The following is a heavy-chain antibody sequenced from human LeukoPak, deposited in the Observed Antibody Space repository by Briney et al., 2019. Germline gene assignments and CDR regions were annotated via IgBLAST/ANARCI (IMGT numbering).Heavy chain of an antibody. CDR3: ARDGGSGSYYSHFGY. CDR1: GFTFSSYA. Sequence: PGRSLRLSCAASGFTFSSYAMHWVRQAPGKGLEWVAVISYDGSNKYYADSVKGRFTISRDNSKNTLYLQMNSLRAEDTAVYYCARDGGSGSYYSHFGYWGQGTLVTVSS. V-gene: IGHV3-30-3*01. CDR2: ISYDGSNK. D-gene: IGHD3-10*01. J-gene: IGHJ4*02.